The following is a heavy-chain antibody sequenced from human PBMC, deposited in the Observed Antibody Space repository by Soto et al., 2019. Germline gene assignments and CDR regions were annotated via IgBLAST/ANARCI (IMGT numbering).Heavy chain of an antibody. CDR3: AREVVNYYDSSGYRDYNNDYGMDV. Sequence: PSETLSRTCTVSCGSFSSSSYYWGWIRQRPGKGLEWSGNIHYSGSTYYNPSLKSPVTISVDTSKNQFSLKLSSVTAADTAVYYCAREVVNYYDSSGYRDYNNDYGMDVWGHGTTVTVSS. J-gene: IGHJ6*02. CDR2: IHYSGST. D-gene: IGHD3-22*01. CDR1: CGSFSSSSYY. V-gene: IGHV4-39*07.